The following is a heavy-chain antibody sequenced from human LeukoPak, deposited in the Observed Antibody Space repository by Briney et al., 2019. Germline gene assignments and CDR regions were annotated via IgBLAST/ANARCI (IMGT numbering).Heavy chain of an antibody. V-gene: IGHV4-59*08. Sequence: SETLSLTCTVSGGSISSYYWSWIRQPPGKGLEWIGYIYYSGSTNYNPSLKSRVTISVDTSKNQFSLKLSSVTAEDTAVYYCASRSGNYYYDGMDVWGQGTTVTVSS. J-gene: IGHJ6*02. CDR3: ASRSGNYYYDGMDV. D-gene: IGHD1-26*01. CDR2: IYYSGST. CDR1: GGSISSYY.